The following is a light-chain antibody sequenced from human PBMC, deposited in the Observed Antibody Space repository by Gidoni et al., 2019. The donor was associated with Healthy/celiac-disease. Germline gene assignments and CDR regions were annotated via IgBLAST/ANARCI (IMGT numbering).Light chain of an antibody. CDR2: EGS. CDR1: SSDVGGYNL. V-gene: IGLV2-23*01. Sequence: QSALTQPASVSGSPGQAITISCTGTSSDVGGYNLVSWYRQHPGKAPKLMIYEGSKRPSGVSNRFSGSKSGNTASLTFSGLQAEDEADYYCCSYAGSTYVVFGGGTKLTVL. J-gene: IGLJ2*01. CDR3: CSYAGSTYVV.